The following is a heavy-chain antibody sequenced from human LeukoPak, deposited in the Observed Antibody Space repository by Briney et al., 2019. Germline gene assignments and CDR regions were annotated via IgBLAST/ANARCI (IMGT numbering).Heavy chain of an antibody. D-gene: IGHD6-6*01. CDR3: AKGKGYSSSSSDH. V-gene: IGHV3-23*01. CDR1: GFTFNGHA. J-gene: IGHJ5*02. CDR2: ISGSDGST. Sequence: GGSLRLSCAASGFTFNGHAMNWVRQAPGKGLEWVSAISGSDGSTYYADSVKGRFTISRDNSKNTLYLQMNSLRAEDTAVYHCAKGKGYSSSSSDHWGQGTLVTVSS.